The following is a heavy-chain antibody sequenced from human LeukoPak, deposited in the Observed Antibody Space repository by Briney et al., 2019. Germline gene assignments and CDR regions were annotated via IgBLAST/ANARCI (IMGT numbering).Heavy chain of an antibody. J-gene: IGHJ4*02. D-gene: IGHD1-1*01. CDR3: ARGLATTESCFDY. CDR2: IHHSGST. Sequence: SETLSLTCAVYGGSFSGYYWSWIRQPPGKGLEWIGEIHHSGSTNYSPSLKSRVTVSIDTSKNQFSLKLSSVTAADMAVYYCARGLATTESCFDYWGQGTLVTVSS. V-gene: IGHV4-34*01. CDR1: GGSFSGYY.